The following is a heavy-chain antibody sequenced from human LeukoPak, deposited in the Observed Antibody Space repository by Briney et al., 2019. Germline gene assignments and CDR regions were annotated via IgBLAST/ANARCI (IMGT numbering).Heavy chain of an antibody. D-gene: IGHD1-26*01. CDR3: AREPDPRGSTVPDY. V-gene: IGHV1-18*01. J-gene: IGHJ4*02. Sequence: ASVKVSCKASGYTFTSYGISWVRQAPGQGLEWMGWISAYNGNTNYAQKLQGRVTMTTDTSTSTAYMELRSLRSDDTAVYYCAREPDPRGSTVPDYWGQGTLVTVSS. CDR2: ISAYNGNT. CDR1: GYTFTSYG.